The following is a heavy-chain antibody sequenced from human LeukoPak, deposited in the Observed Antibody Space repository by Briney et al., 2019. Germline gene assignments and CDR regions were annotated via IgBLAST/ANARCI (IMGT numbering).Heavy chain of an antibody. V-gene: IGHV3-20*04. CDR2: LNWNGGST. CDR3: ARNYYDSSGYYLLLPDY. Sequence: GGSLRLSCTASGFTFDDYGMSWVRQAPAKGLEWVSGLNWNGGSTGYADSVKGRFTISRDNAKNSLYLQMNSLRAEDTALYYCARNYYDSSGYYLLLPDYWGQGTLVTVSS. D-gene: IGHD3-22*01. J-gene: IGHJ4*02. CDR1: GFTFDDYG.